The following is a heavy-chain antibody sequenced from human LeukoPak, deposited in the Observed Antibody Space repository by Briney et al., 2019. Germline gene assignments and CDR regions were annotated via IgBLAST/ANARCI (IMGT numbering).Heavy chain of an antibody. J-gene: IGHJ4*02. V-gene: IGHV4-59*01. CDR1: GGSISSYY. D-gene: IGHD3-10*01. CDR2: IYYSGST. CDR3: ARDHYYGSGSYQGLD. Sequence: SETLSLTCTASGGSISSYYWSWIRQPPRRELEWMVYIYYSGSTNYNPSLKSRVTISVDTYKNQFSLKLSSVTAADTAVYYCARDHYYGSGSYQGLDWGQGTLVTLSS.